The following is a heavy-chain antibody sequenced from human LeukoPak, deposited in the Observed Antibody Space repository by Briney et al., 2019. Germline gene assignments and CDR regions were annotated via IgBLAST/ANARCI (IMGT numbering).Heavy chain of an antibody. CDR3: ARTIFRELVVVAATTVNWFDP. J-gene: IGHJ5*02. V-gene: IGHV4-59*08. CDR2: IYYSGAT. D-gene: IGHD2-15*01. CDR1: GGSISNYY. Sequence: SETLSLTCTVSGGSISNYYWTWIRQPPGKGLEWIGYIYYSGATYYNPSLKSRVTISVDTSKNQFSLKLSSVTAADTAVYYCARTIFRELVVVAATTVNWFDPWGQGTLVTVSS.